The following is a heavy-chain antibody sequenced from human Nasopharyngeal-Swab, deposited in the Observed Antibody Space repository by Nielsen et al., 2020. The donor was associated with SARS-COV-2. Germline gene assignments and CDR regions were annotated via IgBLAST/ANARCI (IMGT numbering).Heavy chain of an antibody. D-gene: IGHD5-18*01. CDR2: ISWNSVSI. V-gene: IGHV3-9*01. Sequence: SLKISCATSGFTFDDYGMYWVRQAPGKGLEWVAGISWNSVSIGYADSVKGRFTISRDNAKNAVYLQMNSLRAEDTALYYCAKARRTDTYGYECFDSWGQGTLVTVSS. CDR3: AKARRTDTYGYECFDS. CDR1: GFTFDDYG. J-gene: IGHJ4*02.